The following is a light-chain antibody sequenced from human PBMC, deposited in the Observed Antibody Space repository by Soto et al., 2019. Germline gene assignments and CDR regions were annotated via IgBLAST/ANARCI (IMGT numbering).Light chain of an antibody. J-gene: IGKJ1*01. Sequence: EIVLTQSPGTLSLSPGERATLSCRASRSVSSSDLAWYQQKPGQAPRLLIYAASSRATGIPDRFSGGGSGTDFTLTISRLEPEDFAVYYCHQYGISPRTFRQGTKVEIK. CDR2: AAS. V-gene: IGKV3-20*01. CDR3: HQYGISPRT. CDR1: RSVSSSD.